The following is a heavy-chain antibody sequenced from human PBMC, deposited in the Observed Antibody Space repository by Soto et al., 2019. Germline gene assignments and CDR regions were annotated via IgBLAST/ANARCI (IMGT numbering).Heavy chain of an antibody. CDR3: TTGFDF. V-gene: IGHV3-15*01. Sequence: HAGCLRLSCAASVLTVRNAWMSWVRQAPGKGLEWVGRIKSKTDGGTTDYTAPVKGRFTISRDDSENTLYLQMNSLKTEDTAVYYCTTGFDFRGQGTLVTVSS. J-gene: IGHJ4*02. D-gene: IGHD3-3*01. CDR2: IKSKTDGGTT. CDR1: VLTVRNAW.